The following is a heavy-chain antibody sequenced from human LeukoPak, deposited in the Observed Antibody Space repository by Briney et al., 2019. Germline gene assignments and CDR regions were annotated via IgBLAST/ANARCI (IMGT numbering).Heavy chain of an antibody. D-gene: IGHD3-22*01. Sequence: ASVKVSCKASGYTFTGYYMHWVRQAPGQGLEWMGWINPNSGGTNYAQKFQGRVTMTRDMSTSTVYMELSSLRSEDTAVYYCARDEGDDSSGYYQAFDYWGQGTLVTVSS. V-gene: IGHV1-2*02. CDR1: GYTFTGYY. J-gene: IGHJ4*02. CDR2: INPNSGGT. CDR3: ARDEGDDSSGYYQAFDY.